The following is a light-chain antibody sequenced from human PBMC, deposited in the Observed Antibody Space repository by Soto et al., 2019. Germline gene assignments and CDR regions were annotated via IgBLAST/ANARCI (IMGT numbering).Light chain of an antibody. CDR2: WAS. CDR3: QQYYSSRT. Sequence: DIVMTQSPDSLAVSLGERATINCKSSQSVLYSSNNKNYLAWYQQKPGQPPKLLIYWASIRETGVPDRFTGSGSGTNFTITTTSLQAEDVAVYYCQQYYSSRTFGQGTKVEIK. V-gene: IGKV4-1*01. J-gene: IGKJ1*01. CDR1: QSVLYSSNNKNY.